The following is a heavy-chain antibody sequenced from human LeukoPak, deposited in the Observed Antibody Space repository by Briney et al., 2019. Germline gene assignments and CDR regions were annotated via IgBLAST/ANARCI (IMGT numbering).Heavy chain of an antibody. D-gene: IGHD2-2*01. Sequence: GGSLRLSCSASGFTFSSYAMHWVRQAPGKGLEWVAVISYDGSNKYYADSVKGRFTISRDNSKNTLYLQMNSLRAEDTAVYYCARDGGYCSSTSCYPGTYYYYGMDVWGQGTTVTVSS. CDR1: GFTFSSYA. V-gene: IGHV3-30-3*01. CDR3: ARDGGYCSSTSCYPGTYYYYGMDV. CDR2: ISYDGSNK. J-gene: IGHJ6*02.